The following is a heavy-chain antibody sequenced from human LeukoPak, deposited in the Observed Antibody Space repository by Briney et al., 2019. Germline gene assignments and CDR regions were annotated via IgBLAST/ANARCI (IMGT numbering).Heavy chain of an antibody. CDR2: INHSGST. D-gene: IGHD6-6*01. J-gene: IGHJ4*02. Sequence: SETLSLTCAVYGGSFSGYYWSWIRQPPGKGLEWIGEINHSGSTNYNPSLKSRVTISVDTSKNQFSLKLSSVTAADTAVYYCARDLFRIAARRSPGYWGQGTLVTVSS. CDR1: GGSFSGYY. CDR3: ARDLFRIAARRSPGY. V-gene: IGHV4-34*01.